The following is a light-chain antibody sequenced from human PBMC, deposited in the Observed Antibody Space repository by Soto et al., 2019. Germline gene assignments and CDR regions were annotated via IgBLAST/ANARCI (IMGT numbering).Light chain of an antibody. CDR3: QNYGYSLPNT. V-gene: IGKV3-20*01. CDR1: QNINTH. Sequence: EIVLTQSPGILSLSPGESATLSCRASQNINTHLAWYQQKPGQAPRLLIYDASNRATGIPDSFSGSGSGADFTLTISRLEPEDAAVYYCQNYGYSLPNTFGQGTKLEIK. CDR2: DAS. J-gene: IGKJ2*01.